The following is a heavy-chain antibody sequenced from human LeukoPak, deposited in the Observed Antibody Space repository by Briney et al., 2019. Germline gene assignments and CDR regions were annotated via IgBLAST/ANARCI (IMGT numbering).Heavy chain of an antibody. CDR3: ARELRVKSYDSSGRHY. Sequence: GVSLRLSCAASGFTFSSYSMNWVRQAPGKGLEWVSYISSSSSTIYYADSVKGRFTISRDNAKNSLYLQMNSLRAEDTAVYYCARELRVKSYDSSGRHYWGQGTLVTVSS. D-gene: IGHD3-22*01. CDR1: GFTFSSYS. V-gene: IGHV3-48*01. J-gene: IGHJ4*02. CDR2: ISSSSSTI.